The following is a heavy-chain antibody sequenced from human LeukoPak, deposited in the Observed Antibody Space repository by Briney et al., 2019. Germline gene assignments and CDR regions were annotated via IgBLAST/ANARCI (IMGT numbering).Heavy chain of an antibody. V-gene: IGHV3-23*01. CDR1: GFTFSSYG. Sequence: GGSLRLSCAASGFTFSSYGMNWVRQAPGKGLEWVSAISGSGGSTYYADSVKGRFTISRDNSKNTLYLQMNSLRAEDTAVYYCAKDLGLRGAFDYWGQGTLVTVSS. D-gene: IGHD3-16*01. CDR2: ISGSGGST. J-gene: IGHJ4*02. CDR3: AKDLGLRGAFDY.